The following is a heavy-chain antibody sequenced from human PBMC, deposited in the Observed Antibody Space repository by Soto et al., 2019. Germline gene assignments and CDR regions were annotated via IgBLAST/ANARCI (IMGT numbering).Heavy chain of an antibody. V-gene: IGHV3-9*01. D-gene: IGHD6-19*01. CDR2: ISWNSGSI. CDR1: GFTFDDYA. J-gene: IGHJ4*02. Sequence: EVQLVESGGGLVQPGRSLRLSCAASGFTFDDYAMHWVRQAPGKGLEWVSGISWNSGSIGYADSVKGRFTISRDNAKNSLYLQMNSLRAEDTALYYCAKDSGGWYPDFLYYFDYWGQGTLVTVSS. CDR3: AKDSGGWYPDFLYYFDY.